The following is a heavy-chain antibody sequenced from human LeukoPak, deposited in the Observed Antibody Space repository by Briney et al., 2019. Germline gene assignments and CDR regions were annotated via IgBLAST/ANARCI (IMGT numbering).Heavy chain of an antibody. Sequence: IXGYFWSWIRQPPGKGPEWIGYIYSTGTANYNPSLSSRVTISVDTSKNQLSLNLRFVTATDTAVYHCFYMDVWGKGTSVTVS. CDR1: IXGYF. J-gene: IGHJ6*03. V-gene: IGHV4-4*09. CDR3: FYMDV. CDR2: IYSTGTA.